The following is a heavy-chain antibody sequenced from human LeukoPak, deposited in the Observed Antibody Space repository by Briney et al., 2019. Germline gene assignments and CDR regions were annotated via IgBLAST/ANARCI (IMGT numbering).Heavy chain of an antibody. CDR1: GYTFTSYG. CDR3: AGHTYYDFWSGHGESWFDP. Sequence: ASVKVSCKASGYTFTSYGISWVRQAPGQGLEWMGWISAYNGNTNYAQKLQGRVTMTTDTSTSTAYMELRSLRSDDTAVYYCAGHTYYDFWSGHGESWFDPWGQGTLVTVSS. CDR2: ISAYNGNT. J-gene: IGHJ5*02. D-gene: IGHD3-3*01. V-gene: IGHV1-18*01.